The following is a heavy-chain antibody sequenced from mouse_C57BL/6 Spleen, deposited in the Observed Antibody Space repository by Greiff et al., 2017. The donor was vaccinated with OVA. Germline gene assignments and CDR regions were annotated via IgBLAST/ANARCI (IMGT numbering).Heavy chain of an antibody. CDR2: INPSNGCT. V-gene: IGHV1-53*01. Sequence: QVQLQQPGTELVKPGASVKLSCKASGYTFTSYWMHWVKQRPGQGLEWIGNINPSNGCTNYNEKFKSKATLTVDKSSSTAYMQLSSLTSEDSAVYYCARSGYYGSLYWYFDVWGTGTTVTVSS. D-gene: IGHD1-1*01. CDR3: ARSGYYGSLYWYFDV. CDR1: GYTFTSYW. J-gene: IGHJ1*03.